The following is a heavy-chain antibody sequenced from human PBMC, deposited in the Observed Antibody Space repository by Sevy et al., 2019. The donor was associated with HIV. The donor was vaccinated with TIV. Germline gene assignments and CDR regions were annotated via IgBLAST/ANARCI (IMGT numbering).Heavy chain of an antibody. CDR3: ASTRDYYESNGYYFDY. V-gene: IGHV1-24*01. J-gene: IGHJ4*02. CDR2: FDPEDGET. CDR1: GYTLTKLS. Sequence: ASVKVSCKVYGYTLTKLSINWVRQAPGKGLEWMAIFDPEDGETFYAQKFQGTVTLTEDTSTDTAYMELSSLRSEDTAVYYCASTRDYYESNGYYFDYWGQGTLVTVSS. D-gene: IGHD3-22*01.